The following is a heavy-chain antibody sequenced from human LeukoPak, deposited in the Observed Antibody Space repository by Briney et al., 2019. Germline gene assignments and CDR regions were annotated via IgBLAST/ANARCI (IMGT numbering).Heavy chain of an antibody. CDR3: ARVANDYSNYYFDY. CDR1: GGSISSGSYY. V-gene: IGHV4-61*02. J-gene: IGHJ4*02. Sequence: KPSQTLSLICTVSGGSISSGSYYWSWIRQPAGKGLEWIGRIYTSGSTNYNPSLKSRVTISVDTSKNQFSLKLSSVTAADTAVYYCARVANDYSNYYFDYWGQGTLVTVSS. D-gene: IGHD4-11*01. CDR2: IYTSGST.